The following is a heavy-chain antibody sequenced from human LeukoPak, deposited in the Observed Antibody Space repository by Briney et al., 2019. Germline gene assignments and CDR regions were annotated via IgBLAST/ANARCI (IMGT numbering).Heavy chain of an antibody. CDR2: INHSGST. V-gene: IGHV4-34*01. CDR3: ARGQSTYYYDSSGYYFGAPHYYYYYMDV. J-gene: IGHJ6*03. D-gene: IGHD3-22*01. CDR1: GGSFSGYY. Sequence: PSETLSLTCAVYGGSFSGYYWSWIRQPPGKGLEWIGEINHSGSTNYNPSLKSRVTISVDTSKNQFSLKLSSVTAADTAVYYCARGQSTYYYDSSGYYFGAPHYYYYYMDVWGKGTTVTVSS.